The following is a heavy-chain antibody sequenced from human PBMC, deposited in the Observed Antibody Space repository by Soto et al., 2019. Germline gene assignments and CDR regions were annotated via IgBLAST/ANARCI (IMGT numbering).Heavy chain of an antibody. CDR1: GFTFSSYA. Sequence: GGSLRLSCAASGFTFSSYAMIWVRQAPGKGQEWVSGITGSGSSIQYTASVKGRFTISRDNSKNTVYLQMDFLRAEDTAMYYCAKDDVSGDGLWLVSAWGQGTPVTVSS. CDR2: ITGSGSSI. D-gene: IGHD2-21*02. CDR3: AKDDVSGDGLWLVSA. V-gene: IGHV3-23*01. J-gene: IGHJ5*02.